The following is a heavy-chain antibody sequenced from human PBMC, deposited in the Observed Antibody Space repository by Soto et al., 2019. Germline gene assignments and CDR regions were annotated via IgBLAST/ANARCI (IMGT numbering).Heavy chain of an antibody. CDR2: INHSGST. J-gene: IGHJ3*02. Sequence: SETLSLTCAVYGGSFSGYYWSWIRQPPGKGLEWIGEINHSGSTNYNPSLKSRVTISVDTSKNQFSLKLSSVTAADTAVYYCAIVSAALFGYSSRGDVGRAFDIWGQGTMVTVSS. D-gene: IGHD6-13*01. CDR3: AIVSAALFGYSSRGDVGRAFDI. CDR1: GGSFSGYY. V-gene: IGHV4-34*01.